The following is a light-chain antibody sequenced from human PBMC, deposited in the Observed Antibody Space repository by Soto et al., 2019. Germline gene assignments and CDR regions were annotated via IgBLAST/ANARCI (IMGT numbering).Light chain of an antibody. CDR1: TSDVGGYNY. V-gene: IGLV2-14*01. CDR2: DVS. Sequence: QSVLTQPASVCGSPGQSITISCTGTTSDVGGYNYVSWYQQHPGKAPKLMIYDVSNRPSGVSNRFSGSKSGNTASLTISGLQAEDEADYYCSSYTSSSTVFGGGTKLTVL. CDR3: SSYTSSSTV. J-gene: IGLJ2*01.